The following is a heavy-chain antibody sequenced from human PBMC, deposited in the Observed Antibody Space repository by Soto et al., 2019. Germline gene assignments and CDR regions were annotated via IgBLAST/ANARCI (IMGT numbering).Heavy chain of an antibody. CDR2: IYYSGST. D-gene: IGHD6-13*01. V-gene: IGHV4-31*03. Sequence: SETLSLTCTVSGGSISSGGYYWSWIRQHPGKGLEWIGYIYYSGSTYYNPSLKSRVTISVDTSKNQFSLKLSSVTAADTAVYYCARGHHAAGNDYWGQGTLVTVSS. CDR1: GGSISSGGYY. CDR3: ARGHHAAGNDY. J-gene: IGHJ4*02.